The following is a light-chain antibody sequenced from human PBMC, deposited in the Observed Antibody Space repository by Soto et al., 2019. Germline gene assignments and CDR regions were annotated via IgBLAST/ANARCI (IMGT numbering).Light chain of an antibody. CDR2: GAS. V-gene: IGKV3-20*01. CDR3: HQYGRSPWT. CDR1: ETVSSYY. Sequence: EIVLTQSPGTLSLSPGERATLSCRTSETVSSYYLAWYQQKPGQAPRLLIYGASNRATGIPDAFSGSGSGTDFTLTISRREPEDFAVYYCHQYGRSPWTFGQGTKVEI. J-gene: IGKJ1*01.